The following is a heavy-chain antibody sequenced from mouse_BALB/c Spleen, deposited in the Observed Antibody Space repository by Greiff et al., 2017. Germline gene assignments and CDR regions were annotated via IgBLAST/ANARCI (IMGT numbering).Heavy chain of an antibody. CDR3: ARGRANWDEGFAY. J-gene: IGHJ3*01. CDR1: GFTFSSFG. Sequence: EVKVVESGGGLVQPGGSRKLSCAASGFTFSSFGMHWVRQAPEKGLEWVAYISSGSSTIYYADTVKGRFTISRDNPKNTLFLQMTSLRSEDTAMYYCARGRANWDEGFAYWGQGTLVTVSA. D-gene: IGHD4-1*01. V-gene: IGHV5-17*02. CDR2: ISSGSSTI.